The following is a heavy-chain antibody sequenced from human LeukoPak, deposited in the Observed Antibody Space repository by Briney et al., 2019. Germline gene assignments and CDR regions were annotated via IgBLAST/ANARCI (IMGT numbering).Heavy chain of an antibody. Sequence: PGGSLRLSCAASGFTFSDYYMSWIRQAPGKGLEWVSHISGSSTYTKYADSVRGRFTISRDNAKNSLYLQMNSLRAEDTAVYYCASGRYSSGSQYYCDYWGQGILVTVSS. V-gene: IGHV3-11*03. CDR3: ASGRYSSGSQYYCDY. CDR2: ISGSSTYT. D-gene: IGHD3-22*01. J-gene: IGHJ4*02. CDR1: GFTFSDYY.